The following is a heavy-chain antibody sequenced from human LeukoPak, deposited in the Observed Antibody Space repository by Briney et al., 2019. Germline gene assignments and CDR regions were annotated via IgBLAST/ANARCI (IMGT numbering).Heavy chain of an antibody. D-gene: IGHD1-7*01. Sequence: QPPXXXLEWIGYIYNSGSTIYNPSLKSRATISADTSKNQFSLQLSSVTAADTAVYYCVRDRELNYWGQGILVTVSS. V-gene: IGHV4-59*01. CDR2: IYNSGST. CDR3: VRDRELNY. J-gene: IGHJ4*02.